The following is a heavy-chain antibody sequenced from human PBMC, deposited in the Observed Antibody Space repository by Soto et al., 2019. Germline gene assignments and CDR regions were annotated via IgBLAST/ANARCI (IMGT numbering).Heavy chain of an antibody. CDR2: IKSKTDGGTT. V-gene: IGHV3-15*01. CDR3: TTESEWLFSFDY. J-gene: IGHJ4*02. CDR1: GFTFSNAW. Sequence: KPGGSLRLSCAASGFTFSNAWMSWVRQAPGKGLEWVGRIKSKTDGGTTDYAAPVKGRFTISRDDSKNTLYLQMNSLKTEDTAVYYCTTESEWLFSFDYWGQGTLVTVSS. D-gene: IGHD3-3*01.